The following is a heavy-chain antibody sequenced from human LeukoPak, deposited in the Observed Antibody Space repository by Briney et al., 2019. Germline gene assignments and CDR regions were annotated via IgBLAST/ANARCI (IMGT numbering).Heavy chain of an antibody. CDR2: INPNSGGT. J-gene: IGHJ4*02. CDR3: ARRVGATGFDY. CDR1: GYTFTGYY. D-gene: IGHD1-26*01. V-gene: IGHV1-2*02. Sequence: ASVKVSCKASGYTFTGYYMHWVRQAPGQGLEWMGWINPNSGGTNYAQKFQGRVTMTTDTSTSTAYMELRSLRSDDTAVYYCARRVGATGFDYWGQGTLVTVSS.